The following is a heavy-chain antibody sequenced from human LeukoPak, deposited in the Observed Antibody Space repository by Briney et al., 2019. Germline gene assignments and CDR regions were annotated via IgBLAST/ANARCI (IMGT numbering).Heavy chain of an antibody. CDR2: INPKNGGT. V-gene: IGHV1-2*02. D-gene: IGHD3-22*01. CDR3: ARDPAQTYYYDP. CDR1: GYTFTGYY. Sequence: ASVKVSCKASGYTFTGYYLHWVRQAPGQGLEWMGWINPKNGGTKYAQKFQGRVTMTRDTSISTVYMELSRLTSDDTAVYSCARDPAQTYYYDPWGQGALVTVSS. J-gene: IGHJ4*02.